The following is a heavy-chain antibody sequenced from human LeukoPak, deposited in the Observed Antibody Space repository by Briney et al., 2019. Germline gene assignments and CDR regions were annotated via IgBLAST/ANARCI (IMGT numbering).Heavy chain of an antibody. J-gene: IGHJ4*02. CDR1: GFTFSTYA. CDR3: AKGGQWELLPFDY. V-gene: IGHV3-30*18. CDR2: ISYDGLNK. D-gene: IGHD1-26*01. Sequence: GGSLRLSCAASGFTFSTYAMHWVRQAPGKGLEWMAVISYDGLNKYYADSVRGRFTISRDNSKNTLYLQMNSLRAEDTAVYYCAKGGQWELLPFDYWGQGTLVTVSS.